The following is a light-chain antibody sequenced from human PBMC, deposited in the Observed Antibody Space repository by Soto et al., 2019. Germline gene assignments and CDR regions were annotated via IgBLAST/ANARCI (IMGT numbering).Light chain of an antibody. CDR2: DAS. CDR1: QDVSKY. J-gene: IGKJ2*01. Sequence: DIQMTQSPSSLSASIGDRVTITCQASQDVSKYLNWYQQKPGKAPKLLIYDASILETGVPSRFSGSGSGTDFTFTISSLQPEDIATYFCQRTNSFPPYTFGQGTKLEIK. V-gene: IGKV1-33*01. CDR3: QRTNSFPPYT.